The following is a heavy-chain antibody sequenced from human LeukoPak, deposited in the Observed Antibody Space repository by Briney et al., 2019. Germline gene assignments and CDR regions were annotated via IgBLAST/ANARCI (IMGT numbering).Heavy chain of an antibody. CDR1: GFTFSSYA. CDR2: ISGSGGST. CDR3: AKDPNYDFWSGLYYFDY. D-gene: IGHD3-3*01. Sequence: GGSLRLSCAASGFTFSSYAMSWVRQAPGKGLEWVSAISGSGGSTYYADSVKGRFTISRDNSKNTLYLQMNSLRAEDTAVYYCAKDPNYDFWSGLYYFDYWGQGTLVTVSS. J-gene: IGHJ4*02. V-gene: IGHV3-23*01.